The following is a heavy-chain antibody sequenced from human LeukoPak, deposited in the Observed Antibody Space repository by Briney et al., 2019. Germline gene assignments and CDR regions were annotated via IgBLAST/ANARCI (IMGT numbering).Heavy chain of an antibody. Sequence: ASVKVSCKASGYTFTSYDINWVRQATGQGLEWMGWMNPNSGNTGYAQKFQGRVTITRNTSISTAYMELSSLRSEDTAVYYCARGDRYSGYDFGNYWGQGTLVTVSS. J-gene: IGHJ4*02. V-gene: IGHV1-8*01. D-gene: IGHD5-12*01. CDR2: MNPNSGNT. CDR1: GYTFTSYD. CDR3: ARGDRYSGYDFGNY.